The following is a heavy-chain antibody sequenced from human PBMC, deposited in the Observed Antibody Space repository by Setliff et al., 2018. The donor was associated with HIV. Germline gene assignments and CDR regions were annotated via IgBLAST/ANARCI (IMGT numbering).Heavy chain of an antibody. CDR3: ARQEHYGSGTYMYYFDY. CDR1: GYKFTTNW. V-gene: IGHV5-51*01. J-gene: IGHJ4*02. D-gene: IGHD3-10*01. CDR2: VWPDDSDT. Sequence: PGESLKISCKGSGYKFTTNWIAWVRQMPGKGLEWMGIVWPDDSDTRYSPSFQGQVTISADKTTNTAYLQWSSLKASDTAMYYCARQEHYGSGTYMYYFDYWGQGTLVTVSS.